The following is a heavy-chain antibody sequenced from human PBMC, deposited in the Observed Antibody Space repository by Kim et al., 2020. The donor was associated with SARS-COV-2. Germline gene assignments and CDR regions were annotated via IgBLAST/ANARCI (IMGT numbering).Heavy chain of an antibody. Sequence: SPSLKSQVTVSVDTSKNQFSLKLSSVTAADTAVYYCKVQTQSRSWMAEDYWGQGSLVTVSS. J-gene: IGHJ4*02. D-gene: IGHD6-13*01. V-gene: IGHV4-39*01. CDR3: KVQTQSRSWMAEDY.